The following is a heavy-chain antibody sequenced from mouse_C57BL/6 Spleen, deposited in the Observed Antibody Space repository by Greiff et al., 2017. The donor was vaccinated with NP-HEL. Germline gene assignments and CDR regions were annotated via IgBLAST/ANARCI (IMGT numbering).Heavy chain of an antibody. CDR2: IDPSDSYT. J-gene: IGHJ2*01. V-gene: IGHV1-59*01. CDR1: GYTFTSYW. D-gene: IGHD2-4*01. Sequence: QVQLQQPGAELVRPGTSVKLSCKASGYTFTSYWMHWVKQRPGQGLEWIGVIDPSDSYTNYNQKFKGKATLTVDTSSSTAYMQLSSLTSEDSAVYYCARNYYDYHYFDYWGQGTTLTVSS. CDR3: ARNYYDYHYFDY.